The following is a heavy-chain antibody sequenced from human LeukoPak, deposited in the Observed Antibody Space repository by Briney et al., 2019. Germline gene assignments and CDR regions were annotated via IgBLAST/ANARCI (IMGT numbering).Heavy chain of an antibody. CDR3: ARDIGDAAFH. J-gene: IGHJ4*02. V-gene: IGHV3-21*01. CDR2: IGSSGSYI. D-gene: IGHD4-17*01. CDR1: GFTFSSYN. Sequence: PGGSLRLSCAASGFTFSSYNMNWVRQAPGKGLEWVSSIGSSGSYIYYADSVKGRFTISRDNAKNSLYLQMNSLRAEDTAVYYCARDIGDAAFHWGQGTLVTVSS.